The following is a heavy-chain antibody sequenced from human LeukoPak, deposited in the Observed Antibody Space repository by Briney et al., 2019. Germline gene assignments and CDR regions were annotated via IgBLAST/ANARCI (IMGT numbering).Heavy chain of an antibody. CDR3: ARGPDYGSGSFLYYYYGMDV. J-gene: IGHJ6*02. Sequence: ASVKVSCKASGYTFTSNGISWVRQAPGQGLEWMGWISAYNGNTNYAQKLQGRVTMTTDTSTSTAYMELRSLRSDDTAVYYCARGPDYGSGSFLYYYYGMDVWGQGTTVTVSS. D-gene: IGHD3-10*01. V-gene: IGHV1-18*01. CDR2: ISAYNGNT. CDR1: GYTFTSNG.